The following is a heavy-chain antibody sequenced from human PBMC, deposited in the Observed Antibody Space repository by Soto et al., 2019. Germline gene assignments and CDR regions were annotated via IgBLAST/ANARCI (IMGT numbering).Heavy chain of an antibody. Sequence: EVQLLESGGGLAQPGGSLRLSCAASGFTFSDSALSWVRQGTGKGLEWVSSVTVSGDTSYYADSVEGRFTISRDNSKNTLYLPMNSLRAAQTAVYYCAKHGCSYPACYPYDYYVDVWGEGATVTVSS. J-gene: IGHJ6*03. V-gene: IGHV3-23*01. D-gene: IGHD2-15*01. CDR2: VTVSGDTS. CDR3: AKHGCSYPACYPYDYYVDV. CDR1: GFTFSDSA.